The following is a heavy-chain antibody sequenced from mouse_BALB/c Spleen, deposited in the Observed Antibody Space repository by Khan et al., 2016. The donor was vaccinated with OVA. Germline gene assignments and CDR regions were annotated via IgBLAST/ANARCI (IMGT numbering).Heavy chain of an antibody. D-gene: IGHD2-1*01. CDR2: ICGDGIT. V-gene: IGHV2-6-7*01. CDR3: ARGPDFGNYLAMDY. CDR1: GFSLTGYG. Sequence: VQLQESGPGLVAPSQSLSITCTVSGFSLTGYGVNWVRQPPGKGLEWLGVICGDGITDYNSALKSRLSISKDNSNSQVFLKMNSLPTDDPSSYYGARGPDFGNYLAMDYWGQGTSVTVSS. J-gene: IGHJ4*01.